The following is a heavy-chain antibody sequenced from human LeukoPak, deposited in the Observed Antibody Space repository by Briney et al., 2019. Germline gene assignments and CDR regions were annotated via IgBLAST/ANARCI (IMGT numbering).Heavy chain of an antibody. V-gene: IGHV3-66*01. J-gene: IGHJ4*02. Sequence: GGSLRLSCAASGVTVSSNYMSWVRQAPGKGLEWVSVIYSGGSTYYADSVKGRFTISRDNSKNTLYLQMNSLSAEDTAVYYCARGIVGDLPFDYWGEGTLVTVSS. CDR3: ARGIVGDLPFDY. D-gene: IGHD1-26*01. CDR2: IYSGGST. CDR1: GVTVSSNY.